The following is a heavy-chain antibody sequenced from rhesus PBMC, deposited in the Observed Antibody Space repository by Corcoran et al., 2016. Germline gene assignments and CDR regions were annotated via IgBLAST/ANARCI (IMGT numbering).Heavy chain of an antibody. CDR1: GGPMSDNFL. D-gene: IGHD1-7*02. CDR3: ARRTTGTTAFFDS. CDR2: IYGSGSTT. Sequence: QVQLQESGPGVVKPSETLSLTCAVSGGPMSDNFLGSWVRQPPGKGLEWIGDIYGSGSTTVYNPSLKSRVTISKATSKYQFSLQLSSVTAADTAVYYCARRTTGTTAFFDSWGQGVLVTVSS. V-gene: IGHV4S10*01. J-gene: IGHJ4*01.